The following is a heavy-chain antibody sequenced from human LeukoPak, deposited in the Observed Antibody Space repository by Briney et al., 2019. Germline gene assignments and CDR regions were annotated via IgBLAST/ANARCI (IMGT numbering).Heavy chain of an antibody. V-gene: IGHV3-23*01. J-gene: IGHJ4*02. Sequence: GGSLRLSCAASGFTFAGYAMTWVRQAPGKGLEWVSLISGSGGSTYYADVVKGRFTISRDNSKNALYLRMNSLRAEDTAVYYCARGVGATTADCWGQGTLVTVSS. CDR2: ISGSGGST. CDR1: GFTFAGYA. CDR3: ARGVGATTADC. D-gene: IGHD1-26*01.